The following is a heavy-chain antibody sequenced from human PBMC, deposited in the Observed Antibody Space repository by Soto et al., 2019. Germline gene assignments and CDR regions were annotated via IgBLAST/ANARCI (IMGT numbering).Heavy chain of an antibody. CDR3: ARDSGSYADY. Sequence: VQLVESGGGLVQPGGSLRLSCAASGFTFSSYWMHWVRQAPGKGLVWVSRINSGGSSTDYADAVKGLFTISRDNAKNQLYLQMTSLGAEDTAVYYCARDSGSYADYWGQGTLVTVSS. V-gene: IGHV3-74*01. D-gene: IGHD1-26*01. J-gene: IGHJ4*02. CDR2: INSGGSST. CDR1: GFTFSSYW.